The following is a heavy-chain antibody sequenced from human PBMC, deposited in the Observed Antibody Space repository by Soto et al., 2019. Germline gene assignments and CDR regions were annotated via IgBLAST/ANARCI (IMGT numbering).Heavy chain of an antibody. J-gene: IGHJ2*01. CDR2: ISGSGGST. V-gene: IGHV3-23*01. D-gene: IGHD4-17*01. Sequence: EVQLLESGGGLVQPGGSLRLSCAASGFTFSSYAMNWVRQAPGKGLEWVSVISGSGGSTYYADAVKGRFTISRDNSKNTLDLQMTSLRAEDAAVYYCATRTVGWYFDLWGRGPLVTVAS. CDR1: GFTFSSYA. CDR3: ATRTVGWYFDL.